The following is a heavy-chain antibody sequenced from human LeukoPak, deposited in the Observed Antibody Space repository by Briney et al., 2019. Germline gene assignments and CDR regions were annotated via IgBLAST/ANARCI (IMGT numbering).Heavy chain of an antibody. D-gene: IGHD6-19*01. Sequence: ASETLSLTCTVSGGSISSSSYYWGWIRQPPGKGLEWIGSIYYSGSTYYNPSLKSRVTISVDTSKNQFSLKLSSVTAADTAVYYCARPMERYSSGWYWYFDLWGRGTLVTVSS. V-gene: IGHV4-39*01. CDR1: GGSISSSSYY. CDR3: ARPMERYSSGWYWYFDL. CDR2: IYYSGST. J-gene: IGHJ2*01.